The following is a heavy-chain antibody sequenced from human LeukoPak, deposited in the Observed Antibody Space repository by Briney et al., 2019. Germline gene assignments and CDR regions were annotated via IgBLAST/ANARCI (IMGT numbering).Heavy chain of an antibody. CDR2: IYPGDSDT. CDR3: ARRGPSGSYSHFDY. V-gene: IGHV5-51*01. CDR1: GYSFTSYW. Sequence: GESLKISCKGSGYSFTSYWIGWVRQMPGKGLEWMGIIYPGDSDTRYSPSFQGQVTISADESLSTAYLQWSSLRASDTAIYYCARRGPSGSYSHFDYWGRGTLVTVSP. D-gene: IGHD1-26*01. J-gene: IGHJ4*02.